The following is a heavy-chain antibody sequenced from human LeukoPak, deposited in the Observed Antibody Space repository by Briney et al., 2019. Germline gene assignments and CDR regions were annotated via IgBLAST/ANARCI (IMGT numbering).Heavy chain of an antibody. CDR1: GGTFSSYA. V-gene: IGHV1-69*04. CDR2: IIPILGIA. J-gene: IGHJ4*02. Sequence: ASVKVSCKASGGTFSSYAISWVRQAPGQGLEWMGRIIPILGIANYAQKFQGRVTITADKSTSTAYMELSSLRSEDTTVYYCATNVYYDILTTNYWGQGTLVTVSS. D-gene: IGHD3-9*01. CDR3: ATNVYYDILTTNY.